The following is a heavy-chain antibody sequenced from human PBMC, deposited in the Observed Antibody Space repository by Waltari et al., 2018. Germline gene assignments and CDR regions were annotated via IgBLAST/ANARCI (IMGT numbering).Heavy chain of an antibody. CDR1: GFTFSSYS. J-gene: IGHJ5*02. D-gene: IGHD4-4*01. CDR3: AKGMTTVIYWFDP. Sequence: EVQLVESGGGLVKPGGSLRLSCAASGFTFSSYSMNWVRQAPGKGLEWGSSISSSSSYIYYADSVKGRFTISRDNAKNSLYLQMNSLRAEDTAVYYCAKGMTTVIYWFDPWGQGTLVTVSS. CDR2: ISSSSSYI. V-gene: IGHV3-21*01.